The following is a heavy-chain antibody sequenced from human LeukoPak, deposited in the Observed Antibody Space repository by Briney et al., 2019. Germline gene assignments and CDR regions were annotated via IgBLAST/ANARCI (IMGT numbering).Heavy chain of an antibody. CDR1: GFTFNSYA. J-gene: IGHJ3*02. CDR3: AKTSNTYYDPPFFAFDI. CDR2: ISGYGGST. Sequence: PGGSLRLSCAASGFTFNSYAMNWVRQAPGKGLEWVSDISGYGGSTYYADSVKGRFTISRDNSKNTLYLQMNSLRAGDTALYYCAKTSNTYYDPPFFAFDIWGQGTMVTVSS. V-gene: IGHV3-23*01. D-gene: IGHD3-22*01.